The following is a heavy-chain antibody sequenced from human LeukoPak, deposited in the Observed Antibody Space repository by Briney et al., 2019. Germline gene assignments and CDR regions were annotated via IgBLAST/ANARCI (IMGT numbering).Heavy chain of an antibody. Sequence: PSETLSLSYIVSGDSIRSYYWSWIRQPPGKGLEWIGSIDYRGTTNYNPSLKSRVSISVDTSKRQFSLKLSSVTAADTAVYYCAREGKGPGTYDNWGQGTLVTVSS. CDR2: IDYRGTT. CDR3: AREGKGPGTYDN. V-gene: IGHV4-59*01. J-gene: IGHJ4*02. D-gene: IGHD3-10*01. CDR1: GDSIRSYY.